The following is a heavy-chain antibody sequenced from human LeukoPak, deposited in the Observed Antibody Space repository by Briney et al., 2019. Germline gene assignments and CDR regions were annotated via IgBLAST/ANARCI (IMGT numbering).Heavy chain of an antibody. CDR3: ASISHVWSGYYTVYFDY. CDR2: IDLNSGDT. CDR1: GYIFTDYH. V-gene: IGHV1-2*02. J-gene: IGHJ4*02. Sequence: ASVKVSCKASGYIFTDYHIHWVRQAPGQGLEWMGWIDLNSGDTNFPQKFQGRVTMTRDTSISTAYIELSSLRSDDTALYYCASISHVWSGYYTVYFDYWGQGALVTVSS. D-gene: IGHD3-3*02.